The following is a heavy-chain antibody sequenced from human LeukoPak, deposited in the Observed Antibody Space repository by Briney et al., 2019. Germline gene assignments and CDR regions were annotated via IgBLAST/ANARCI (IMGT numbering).Heavy chain of an antibody. Sequence: GESLKISCNGSGYSFTSYWIGLVRQMPGKGLELVGIIYPGDSDTRYGPSFQGQVTISADKSISTAYLQWSSLKASDTAMYYCARRGVGSGQFGDLDYWGQGTLVTVSS. CDR1: GYSFTSYW. V-gene: IGHV5-51*01. CDR2: IYPGDSDT. CDR3: ARRGVGSGQFGDLDY. D-gene: IGHD2-15*01. J-gene: IGHJ4*02.